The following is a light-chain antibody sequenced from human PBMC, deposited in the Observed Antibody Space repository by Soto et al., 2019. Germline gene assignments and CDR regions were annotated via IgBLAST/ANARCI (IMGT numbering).Light chain of an antibody. V-gene: IGKV1-5*03. J-gene: IGKJ1*01. CDR1: QSISSW. CDR2: KAS. Sequence: DIQMTQSPSTLSASVGDRVTITCRASQSISSWLAWYQQKPGKAPKLLIYKASSLESGVPSRFSGSGSGTEFTRTISILQPDDFATYYCQQYNNYPWTFGQGTKVEIK. CDR3: QQYNNYPWT.